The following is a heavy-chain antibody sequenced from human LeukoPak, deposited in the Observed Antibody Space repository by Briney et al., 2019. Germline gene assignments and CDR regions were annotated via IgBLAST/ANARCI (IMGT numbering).Heavy chain of an antibody. CDR1: GYTFTSYD. D-gene: IGHD2-8*01. Sequence: GASVTVSCTASGYTFTSYDINWVRQAPGQGLEWMGWMNPNSGDTGYAQKFQGRVTMTRNSSIRTAYMELSSLGSEDTAVYYCARDLGTIRFDPWGQGTLVTVSS. V-gene: IGHV1-8*01. CDR3: ARDLGTIRFDP. J-gene: IGHJ5*02. CDR2: MNPNSGDT.